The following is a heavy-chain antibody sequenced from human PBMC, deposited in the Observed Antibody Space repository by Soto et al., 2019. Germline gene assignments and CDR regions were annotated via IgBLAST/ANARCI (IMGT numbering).Heavy chain of an antibody. CDR2: LSGSGGT. Sequence: EVKLVESGGGLVQPGGSLRLSCAASGFTFSGYAMSWVRQAPGKGLEWVSGLSGSGGTLYADSVKGRFTISRDNSKNKLYLQMNSLRAEDAAIYYCAKEKDYDYVWGSSRYTSDYWGQGTLVTVSS. J-gene: IGHJ4*02. D-gene: IGHD3-16*02. V-gene: IGHV3-23*04. CDR3: AKEKDYDYVWGSSRYTSDY. CDR1: GFTFSGYA.